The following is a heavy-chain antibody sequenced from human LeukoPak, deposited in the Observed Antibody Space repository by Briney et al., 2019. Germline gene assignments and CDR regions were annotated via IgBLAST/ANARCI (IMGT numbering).Heavy chain of an antibody. CDR2: ISSSSSTI. V-gene: IGHV3-48*02. CDR1: GFTFSSYS. D-gene: IGHD2-15*01. J-gene: IGHJ4*02. CDR3: AREGIVVVVAATVAHFDY. Sequence: GGSLRLSCAASGFTFSSYSMNGVRRAPGKGLEWGSYISSSSSTIYYADSVKGRFTISRDNAKNSLYLQMNSLRDEDTAVYYCAREGIVVVVAATVAHFDYWGQGTLVTVSS.